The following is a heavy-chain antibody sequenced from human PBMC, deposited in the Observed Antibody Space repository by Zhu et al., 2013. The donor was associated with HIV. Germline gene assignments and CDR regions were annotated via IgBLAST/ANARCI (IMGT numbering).Heavy chain of an antibody. Sequence: EVQLLESGGGLVQPGGSLRLSCAASGFTFTNFAMSWVRQSPGKGLEWVSTIRGDGTNTFYADSVKGRFTVSRDSPRNTLYLQMNSLRAEDTAMYYCARLIIYGGNPRRYYYFDLWGLAPWSLSPQ. D-gene: IGHD4-17*01. J-gene: IGHJ2*01. CDR3: ARLIIYGGNPRRYYYFDL. V-gene: IGHV3-23*01. CDR2: IRGDGTNT. CDR1: GFTFTNFA.